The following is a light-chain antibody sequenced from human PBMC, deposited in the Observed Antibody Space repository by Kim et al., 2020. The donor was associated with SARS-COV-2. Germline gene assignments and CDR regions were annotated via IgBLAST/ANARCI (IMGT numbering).Light chain of an antibody. CDR1: SSNIGAGYD. CDR2: GND. V-gene: IGLV1-40*01. CDR3: QSYDSSLSGWV. Sequence: QTVSSSCTENSSNIGAGYDVHWYQQLPGTAPKLLIYGNDNRPSGVPDRFSGSRSGTSASLAITGLQAEDEADYYCQSYDSSLSGWVFGGGTQLTVL. J-gene: IGLJ3*02.